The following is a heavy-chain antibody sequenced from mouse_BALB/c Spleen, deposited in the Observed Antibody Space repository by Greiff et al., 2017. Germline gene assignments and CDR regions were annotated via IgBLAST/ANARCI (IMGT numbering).Heavy chain of an antibody. D-gene: IGHD6-1*01. CDR1: GYSITSDYA. CDR3: GASYYYAMDY. J-gene: IGHJ4*01. Sequence: VQLKESGPGLVKPSQSLSLTCTVTGYSITSDYAWNWIRQFPGNKLEWMGYISYSGSTSYNPSLKSRISITRDTSKNQFFLQLNSVTTEDTATYYCGASYYYAMDYWGQGTSVTVSS. V-gene: IGHV3-2*02. CDR2: ISYSGST.